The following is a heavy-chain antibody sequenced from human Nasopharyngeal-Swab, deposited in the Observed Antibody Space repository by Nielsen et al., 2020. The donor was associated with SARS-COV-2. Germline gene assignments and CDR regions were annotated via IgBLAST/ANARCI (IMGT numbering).Heavy chain of an antibody. Sequence: SETLSLTCAVYGGSFSGYYWSWIRQPPGKGLEWIGYIYYSGSTNYNPSLKSRVTISVDTSKNQFSLKLSSVTAADTAVYYCAREADGDYYFDYWGQGTLVTVSS. CDR1: GGSFSGYY. CDR3: AREADGDYYFDY. J-gene: IGHJ4*02. CDR2: IYYSGST. V-gene: IGHV4-59*01. D-gene: IGHD4-17*01.